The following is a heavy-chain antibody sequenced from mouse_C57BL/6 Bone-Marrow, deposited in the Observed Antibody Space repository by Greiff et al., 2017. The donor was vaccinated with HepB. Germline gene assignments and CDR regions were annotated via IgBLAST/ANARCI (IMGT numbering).Heavy chain of an antibody. Sequence: QVHVKQPGAELVRPGTSVKLSCKASGYTFTSYWMHWVKQRPGQGLEWIGVIDPSDSYTNYNQKFKGKATLTVDTSSSTAYMQLSSLTSEDSAVYYCAKLFYAMDYWGQGTSVTVSS. CDR2: IDPSDSYT. CDR1: GYTFTSYW. V-gene: IGHV1-59*01. J-gene: IGHJ4*01. CDR3: AKLFYAMDY.